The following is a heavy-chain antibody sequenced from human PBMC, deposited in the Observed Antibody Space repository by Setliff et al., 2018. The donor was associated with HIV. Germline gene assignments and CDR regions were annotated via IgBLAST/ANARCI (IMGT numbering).Heavy chain of an antibody. D-gene: IGHD2-2*01. CDR2: IYTSGST. J-gene: IGHJ4*02. Sequence: SETLSLTCTVSGGSISSGSYYWNWIRQPAGKGLEWIGRIYTSGSTNYNPSLKSRVTISVDTSKSQFSLKLSSVTAADTAVYYCARDRMPMASWVPDKWGQGTLVTVSS. CDR1: GGSISSGSYY. V-gene: IGHV4-61*02. CDR3: ARDRMPMASWVPDK.